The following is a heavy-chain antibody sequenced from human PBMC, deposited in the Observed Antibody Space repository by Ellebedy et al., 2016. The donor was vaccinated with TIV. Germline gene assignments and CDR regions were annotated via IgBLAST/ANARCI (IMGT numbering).Heavy chain of an antibody. CDR3: ARDTAMDY. CDR1: GFTFSRYW. Sequence: GESLKISCATSGFTFSRYWMAWLRQAPGKGLEYVAHIKFDDIEKYYADSVKGRFTISRDNARNSLDLQMNSLRADDTAVYYCARDTAMDYWGQGTLVTVSS. D-gene: IGHD5-18*01. V-gene: IGHV3-7*04. CDR2: IKFDDIEK. J-gene: IGHJ4*02.